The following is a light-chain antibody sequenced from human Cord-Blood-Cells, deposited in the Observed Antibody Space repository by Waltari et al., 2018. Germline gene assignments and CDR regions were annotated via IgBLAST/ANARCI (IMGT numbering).Light chain of an antibody. CDR2: GES. J-gene: IGKJ1*01. Sequence: EIVLTQSPGTLSLSPGERATLSCRASQSVSSSYLACYQQKPRQAPRLLLYGESRRSTGIPDRFSGSGSGTDFTLTISRLAPEDFAVYYCQQYGSSPPWTFGQGTKVEIK. CDR1: QSVSSSY. CDR3: QQYGSSPPWT. V-gene: IGKV3-20*01.